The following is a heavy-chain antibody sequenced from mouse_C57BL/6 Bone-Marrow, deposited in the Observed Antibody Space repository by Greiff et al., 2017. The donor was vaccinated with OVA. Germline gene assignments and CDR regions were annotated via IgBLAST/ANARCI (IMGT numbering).Heavy chain of an antibody. CDR3: AREDYDYEAWFAY. J-gene: IGHJ3*01. D-gene: IGHD2-4*01. CDR2: IYPSDSET. V-gene: IGHV1-61*01. CDR1: GYTFTSYW. Sequence: VQLQQPGAELVRPGSSVKLSCKASGYTFTSYWMDWVKQRPGQGLEWIGNIYPSDSETHYNQKFKDKATLTVDKSSSTAYMQLSSLTSEDSAVYYCAREDYDYEAWFAYWGQGTLVTVSA.